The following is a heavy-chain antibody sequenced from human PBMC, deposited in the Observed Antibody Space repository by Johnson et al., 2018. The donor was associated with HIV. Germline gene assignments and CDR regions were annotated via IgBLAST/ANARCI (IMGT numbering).Heavy chain of an antibody. CDR1: VFTVSSNY. Sequence: VQLVESGGGLVQPGGSLRLSCAASVFTVSSNYMSWVRQAPGKGLEWVSVIYSGCSTYYADSVKGRFTISRDNSKNTLYLQMNSLRAEDTAVFYCARASLARGGKIRAFDIWGQGTMVTVSS. J-gene: IGHJ3*02. CDR3: ARASLARGGKIRAFDI. CDR2: IYSGCST. V-gene: IGHV3-66*01. D-gene: IGHD4-23*01.